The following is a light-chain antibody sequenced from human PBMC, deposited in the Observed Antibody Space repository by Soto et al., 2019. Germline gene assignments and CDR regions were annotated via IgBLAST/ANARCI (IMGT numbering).Light chain of an antibody. J-gene: IGKJ1*01. Sequence: DIQMTQSPSTLPASVGDRVTITCRASQSISNWLAWYQQKPGKAPKLLIYKASSLESGVPSRFSGSGSGTEFTLTISSPQPDDFATYYCQQYNSLWTFGQGTKVDIK. V-gene: IGKV1-5*03. CDR2: KAS. CDR3: QQYNSLWT. CDR1: QSISNW.